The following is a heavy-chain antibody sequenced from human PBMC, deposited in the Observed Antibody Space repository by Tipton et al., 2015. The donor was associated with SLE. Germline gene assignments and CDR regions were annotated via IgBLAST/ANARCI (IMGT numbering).Heavy chain of an antibody. Sequence: QLVQSGAGVKKPGASVKVSCKASGYTFTSYGISWVRQAPGQGLEWVAWISGYNGNINYAQKFQDRVTMTTDTSTSTAYMELRSLRSDDTAVYYCARTLSSSWFYFDYWGQGTLVTVSS. J-gene: IGHJ4*02. CDR1: GYTFTSYG. CDR3: ARTLSSSWFYFDY. V-gene: IGHV1-18*01. D-gene: IGHD6-13*01. CDR2: ISGYNGNI.